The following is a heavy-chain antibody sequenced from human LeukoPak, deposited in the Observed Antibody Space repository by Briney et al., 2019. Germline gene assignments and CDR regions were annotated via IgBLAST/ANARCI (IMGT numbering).Heavy chain of an antibody. V-gene: IGHV3-30*18. CDR1: GFNFRDYG. D-gene: IGHD3-10*01. J-gene: IGHJ4*02. CDR3: AKASWVSSTDAVR. CDR2: ISYVGSNE. Sequence: GGSLGLSCGASGFNFRDYGMHWVRQAPGKGLEWVVAISYVGSNEYYADSVKGRFNLTSDSSRNTVYFQLNNLRVEDTAIYYCAKASWVSSTDAVRWGQGTLVTVSS.